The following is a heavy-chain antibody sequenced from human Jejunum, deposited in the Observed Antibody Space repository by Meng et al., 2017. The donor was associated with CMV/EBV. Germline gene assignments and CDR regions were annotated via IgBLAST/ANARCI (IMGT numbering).Heavy chain of an antibody. CDR3: ARIFYSQSLGRHYYGMDV. Sequence: YTSNTISGMRKRPGKGLRGGGGITPILDKRNYAQKFQGRVTIIADKSTSTAYMDLTGLRSEDTAVYYCARIFYSQSLGRHYYGMDVWGQGTTVTVSS. CDR1: YTSNT. CDR2: ITPILDKR. J-gene: IGHJ6*02. V-gene: IGHV1-69*02. D-gene: IGHD3-3*01.